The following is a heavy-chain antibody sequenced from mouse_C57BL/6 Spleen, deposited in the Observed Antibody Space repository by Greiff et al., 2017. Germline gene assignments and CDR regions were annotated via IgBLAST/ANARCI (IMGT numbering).Heavy chain of an antibody. CDR3: ARRRGSHWYFDV. Sequence: VQLQQPGAELVRPGSSVKLSCKASGYTFTSYWMHWVKQRPIQGLEWIGNIDPSDSETHYNQKFKDKATLTEDKSSSTAYMQLSSLTSEDSAVYYCARRRGSHWYFDVWGTGTTVTVSS. CDR1: GYTFTSYW. D-gene: IGHD1-1*02. CDR2: IDPSDSET. J-gene: IGHJ1*03. V-gene: IGHV1-52*01.